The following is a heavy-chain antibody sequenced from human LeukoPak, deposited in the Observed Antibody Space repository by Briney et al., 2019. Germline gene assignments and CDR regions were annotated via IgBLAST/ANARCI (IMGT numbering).Heavy chain of an antibody. Sequence: GGSLRLSCAASGFTFSSYSMNWVRQAPGRGLEWVSYISSSYRTIYYADSVKGRFTVSRDNAKNSLYLQMSSLRAEDTAFYYCARDLGGGDAFDIWGQGTMVTVSS. V-gene: IGHV3-48*01. CDR3: ARDLGGGDAFDI. D-gene: IGHD3-16*01. J-gene: IGHJ3*02. CDR2: ISSSYRTI. CDR1: GFTFSSYS.